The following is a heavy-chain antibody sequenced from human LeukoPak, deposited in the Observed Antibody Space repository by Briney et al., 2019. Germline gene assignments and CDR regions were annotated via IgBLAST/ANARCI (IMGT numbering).Heavy chain of an antibody. CDR3: ARDGLRFLEWLPTSQYYYYYGMDV. CDR1: GGSFSGSY. Sequence: SETLSLTCAVYGGSFSGSYWSWIRQPPGKGLEWIGEINHSGSTNYNPSLKSRVTISVDTSKNQFSLKLSSVTAADTAVYYCARDGLRFLEWLPTSQYYYYYGMDVWGQGTTVTVSS. J-gene: IGHJ6*02. CDR2: INHSGST. D-gene: IGHD3-3*01. V-gene: IGHV4-34*01.